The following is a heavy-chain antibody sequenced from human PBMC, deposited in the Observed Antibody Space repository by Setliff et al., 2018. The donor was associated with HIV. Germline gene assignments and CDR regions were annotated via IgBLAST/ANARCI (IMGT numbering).Heavy chain of an antibody. CDR3: TKDHLSGWASDC. D-gene: IGHD6-19*01. J-gene: IGHJ4*02. V-gene: IGHV3-7*01. Sequence: GGSLRLSCAASGFTFSTYWMIWVRQALGKGLEWVAKVKQDGSEEYYVDPVKGRFTISRDNAKNSVYLQMNSLRVEDTAMYYCTKDHLSGWASDCWGQGTLVTVSS. CDR1: GFTFSTYW. CDR2: VKQDGSEE.